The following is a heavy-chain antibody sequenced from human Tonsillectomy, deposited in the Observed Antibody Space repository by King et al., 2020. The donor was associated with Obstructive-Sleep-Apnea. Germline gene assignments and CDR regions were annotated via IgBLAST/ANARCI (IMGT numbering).Heavy chain of an antibody. Sequence: VQLVESGGGVVQPGRSLRLSCAASGFIFSSYAMHWVRQAPGKGLEWVALLSYDGSNKYYADSVRGRLTSSRDKSKNTLYLQMYSLSVEDTAVYYCARDSGWYIDYYYGMDVWGQGTTVTVSS. D-gene: IGHD6-19*01. V-gene: IGHV3-30*04. CDR1: GFIFSSYA. J-gene: IGHJ6*02. CDR3: ARDSGWYIDYYYGMDV. CDR2: LSYDGSNK.